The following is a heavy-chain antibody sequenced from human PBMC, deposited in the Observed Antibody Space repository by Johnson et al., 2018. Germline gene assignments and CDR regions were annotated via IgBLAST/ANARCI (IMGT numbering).Heavy chain of an antibody. Sequence: QLVQSGGGLVKPGWSLRLSCAASGFTFSSYSMNWVRQAPGKGLEWVGRIKSKTDGGTTDYAAPVKGRFTISRDDSKNTLYLQLNSLKTEDTAVYYCTTGFLEGYYYYGMDVWGQGTTVTVSS. D-gene: IGHD3-3*01. CDR1: GFTFSSYS. CDR2: IKSKTDGGTT. J-gene: IGHJ6*02. V-gene: IGHV3-15*01. CDR3: TTGFLEGYYYYGMDV.